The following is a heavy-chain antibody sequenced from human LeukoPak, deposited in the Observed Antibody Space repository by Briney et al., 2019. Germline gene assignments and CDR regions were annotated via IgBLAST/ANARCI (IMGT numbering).Heavy chain of an antibody. V-gene: IGHV4-59*01. J-gene: IGHJ4*02. CDR3: AKGGSYPYY. CDR1: GDSISSNY. Sequence: SETLSLTRTVSGDSISSNYWTWIRQPPGKGLEWIGYIHSSGNTNYNPSLNSRVTISVDTSKNQFSLNLSSVTAADTAVYYCAKGGSYPYYWGQGTLVTVSS. CDR2: IHSSGNT. D-gene: IGHD1-26*01.